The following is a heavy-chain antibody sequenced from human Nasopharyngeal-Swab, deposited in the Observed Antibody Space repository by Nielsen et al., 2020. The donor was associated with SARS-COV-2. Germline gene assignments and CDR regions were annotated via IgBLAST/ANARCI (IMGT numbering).Heavy chain of an antibody. CDR2: IGDKDHNYAT. V-gene: IGHV3-73*01. Sequence: GESLKISCAASEFIFSASAMHWVRQASGKGLEWLGRIGDKDHNYATTYGASVKGRFTISRDDSKNTVFLQMDSLKTEDTALYYCTTDFYFDYWGQGTLVTVSS. CDR3: TTDFYFDY. J-gene: IGHJ4*02. CDR1: EFIFSASA.